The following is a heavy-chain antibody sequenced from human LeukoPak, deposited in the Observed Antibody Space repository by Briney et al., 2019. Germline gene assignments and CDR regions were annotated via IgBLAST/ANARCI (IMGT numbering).Heavy chain of an antibody. D-gene: IGHD2-15*01. CDR1: GDSISSIKW. V-gene: IGHV4-4*02. J-gene: IGHJ4*02. CDR3: ARVWCSGGSCYSPYFDY. Sequence: SGTLSLTCDVSGDSISSIKWWSCVRQPPGKGPEWIGEIYHSGSTNYNPSLKSRVTISVDKSKNQFSLKLSSVTAADTAVYYCARVWCSGGSCYSPYFDYWGQGTLVTVSS. CDR2: IYHSGST.